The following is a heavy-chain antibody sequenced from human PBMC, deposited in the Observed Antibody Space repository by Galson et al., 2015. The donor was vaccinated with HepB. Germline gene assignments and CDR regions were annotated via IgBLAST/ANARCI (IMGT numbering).Heavy chain of an antibody. CDR3: AKDAYRSSYYFDF. Sequence: SLRLSCAASGFTFSNSGMHWVRQAPGKGLEWVAVVWSDGYKKYYADSVQGRFTISRGNSKNTLFLQMDSLRAEDTAVYYCAKDAYRSSYYFDFWGQGTVVTVSS. V-gene: IGHV3-33*06. D-gene: IGHD3-16*01. CDR2: VWSDGYKK. J-gene: IGHJ4*02. CDR1: GFTFSNSG.